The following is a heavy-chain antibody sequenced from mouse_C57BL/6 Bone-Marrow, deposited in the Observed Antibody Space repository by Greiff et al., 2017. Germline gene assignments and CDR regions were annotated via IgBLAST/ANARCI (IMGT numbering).Heavy chain of an antibody. V-gene: IGHV5-4*03. J-gene: IGHJ3*01. Sequence: EVKLVESGGGLVKPGGSLKLSCAASGFTFSSYAMSWVRQTPEKRLEWVATISDGGSYTYYPDNVKGRFTISRDNAKNNLYLQMSHLKSEDTAMYYCARAGYDYGIAYWGQGTLVTVSA. CDR3: ARAGYDYGIAY. CDR1: GFTFSSYA. CDR2: ISDGGSYT. D-gene: IGHD2-4*01.